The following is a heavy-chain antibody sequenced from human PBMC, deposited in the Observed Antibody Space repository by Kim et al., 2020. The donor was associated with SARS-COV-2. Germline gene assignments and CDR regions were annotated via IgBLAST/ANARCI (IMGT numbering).Heavy chain of an antibody. CDR2: IDPSDSYT. CDR3: ARHSPAAAGPYYYYGMDV. Sequence: GESLKISCKGSGYSFTSYWISWVRQMPGKGLEWMGRIDPSDSYTNYSPSFQGHVTISADKSISTSYLQWSSLKASDTAMYYCARHSPAAAGPYYYYGMDVWGQGTTVTVSS. D-gene: IGHD6-13*01. CDR1: GYSFTSYW. J-gene: IGHJ6*02. V-gene: IGHV5-10-1*01.